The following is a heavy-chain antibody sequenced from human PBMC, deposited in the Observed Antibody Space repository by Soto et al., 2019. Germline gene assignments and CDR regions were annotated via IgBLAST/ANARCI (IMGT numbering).Heavy chain of an antibody. J-gene: IGHJ4*02. V-gene: IGHV3-74*01. Sequence: EVQLVESGGGLVQPGGSLRLSCAVSGFTFSSFWMHWVRQAPGEGLVWVSRINTDGSSTSYADSVKGRFTISRDNAKNTLYLQMNSLIVEDTAMYYCALRGVDTFGLSYWGQGTLVTVSS. D-gene: IGHD3-10*01. CDR2: INTDGSST. CDR3: ALRGVDTFGLSY. CDR1: GFTFSSFW.